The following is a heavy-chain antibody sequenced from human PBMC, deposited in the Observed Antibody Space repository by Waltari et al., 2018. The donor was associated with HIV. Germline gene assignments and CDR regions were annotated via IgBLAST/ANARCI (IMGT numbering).Heavy chain of an antibody. CDR2: IRGKPNSYAT. CDR1: GFSFSGSA. CDR3: TKSVGDSARGWFDP. V-gene: IGHV3-73*01. Sequence: EVQLVESGGGLVQPGGSLKLSCAASGFSFSGSAMHWVRQASGKGVEWVCLIRGKPNSYATAYAESLKGRFTISRDDSKNTAYLQMNSLKTEDTAVYYCTKSVGDSARGWFDPWGQGTLVTVSS. J-gene: IGHJ5*02. D-gene: IGHD4-17*01.